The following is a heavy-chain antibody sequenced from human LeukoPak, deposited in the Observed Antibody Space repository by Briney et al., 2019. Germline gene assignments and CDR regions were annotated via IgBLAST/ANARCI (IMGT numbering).Heavy chain of an antibody. CDR1: GYTFTGYY. V-gene: IGHV1-2*02. CDR2: INPNSSGT. CDR3: ARDRIGYDSSGPFDY. D-gene: IGHD3-22*01. J-gene: IGHJ4*02. Sequence: ASVKVSCKASGYTFTGYYMHWVRQAPGQGLEWMGWINPNSSGTNYAQKFQGRVTMTRDTSISTAYMELSRLRSDDTAVYYCARDRIGYDSSGPFDYWGQGTLVTASS.